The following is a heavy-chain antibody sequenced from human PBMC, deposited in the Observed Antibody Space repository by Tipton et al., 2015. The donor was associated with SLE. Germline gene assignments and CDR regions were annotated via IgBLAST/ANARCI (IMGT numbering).Heavy chain of an antibody. CDR2: INPSGGST. Sequence: QSGAEVKKPGASVKVSCKASGYTFTSYYMHWVRQAPGQGLEWMGIINPSGGSTSYAQKFQGRVTMTRDTSTSTVYMELSSLRSEDTAMYVCARHLGAHNWNYWGQGTLVTVSS. CDR3: ARHLGAHNWNY. V-gene: IGHV1-46*01. J-gene: IGHJ4*02. CDR1: GYTFTSYY. D-gene: IGHD1-20*01.